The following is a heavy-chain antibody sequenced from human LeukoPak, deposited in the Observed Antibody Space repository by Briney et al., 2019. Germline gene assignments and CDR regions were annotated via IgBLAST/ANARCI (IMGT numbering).Heavy chain of an antibody. CDR1: GFTVSSNY. V-gene: IGHV3-53*01. CDR3: ARDGGRGDGYTRSDY. D-gene: IGHD5-24*01. Sequence: GGSLRLSCAASGFTVSSNYMSWVRQAPGKGLEWVSVIYSGGSTYYADSVKGRFTISRDNSKNTLYLQMYSLRAEDTAVYYCARDGGRGDGYTRSDYWGQGTLVTVSS. J-gene: IGHJ4*02. CDR2: IYSGGST.